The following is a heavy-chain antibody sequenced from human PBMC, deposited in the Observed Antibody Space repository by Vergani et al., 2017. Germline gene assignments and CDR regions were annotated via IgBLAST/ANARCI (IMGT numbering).Heavy chain of an antibody. CDR3: VRRTTMVRGVLEIARYYFDY. J-gene: IGHJ4*02. CDR2: IFQSGSP. Sequence: QLQLQESGSGLVKPSQTLSLNCAASGGSISSGAFSWGWIRQPPGRGLQWIGHIFQSGSPDYNASLKSRVNISLDKSKNHFSLSLSSVTAADTAVYYCVRRTTMVRGVLEIARYYFDYWGQGTLVTVSS. V-gene: IGHV4-30-2*01. CDR1: GGSISSGAFS. D-gene: IGHD3-10*01.